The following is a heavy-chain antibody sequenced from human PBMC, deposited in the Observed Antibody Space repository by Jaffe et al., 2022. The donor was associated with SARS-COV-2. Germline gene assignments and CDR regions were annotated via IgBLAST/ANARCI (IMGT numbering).Heavy chain of an antibody. J-gene: IGHJ2*01. Sequence: QLQLQESGPGLVKPSETLSLTCTVSGGSISSSSYYWGWIRQPPGKGLEWIGSIYYSGSTYYNPSLKSRVTISVDTSKNQFSLKLSSVTAADTAVYYCARPSSSVPHWYFDLWGRGTLVTVSS. V-gene: IGHV4-39*01. CDR3: ARPSSSVPHWYFDL. D-gene: IGHD6-13*01. CDR1: GGSISSSSYY. CDR2: IYYSGST.